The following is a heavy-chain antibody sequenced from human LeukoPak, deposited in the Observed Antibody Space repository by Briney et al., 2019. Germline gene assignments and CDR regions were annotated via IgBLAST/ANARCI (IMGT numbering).Heavy chain of an antibody. CDR3: AKDPNGDYIGAFDM. CDR1: GITASSYA. J-gene: IGHJ3*02. Sequence: PGGSLRLSCAASGITASSYAMTWVRQAPGKGLEWVSSISGSGDRTMYADSGKGRFTISRDNFKNTLYLQMNSLRAEDTAVYHCAKDPNGDYIGAFDMWGQGTMVTVSS. V-gene: IGHV3-23*01. D-gene: IGHD4-17*01. CDR2: ISGSGDRT.